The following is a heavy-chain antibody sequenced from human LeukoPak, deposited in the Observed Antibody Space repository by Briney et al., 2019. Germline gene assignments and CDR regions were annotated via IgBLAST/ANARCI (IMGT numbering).Heavy chain of an antibody. Sequence: SETLSLTCTVSGGSISPYYWSWIRQPPGKGLEWIGYIYYSGSANYNPSLKSRVTISVDTSKNQLSLKLSSVTAADTAVYYCAKDNGDYDYYYGMDVWGQGTTVTVSS. CDR2: IYYSGSA. CDR3: AKDNGDYDYYYGMDV. V-gene: IGHV4-59*12. J-gene: IGHJ6*02. D-gene: IGHD4-17*01. CDR1: GGSISPYY.